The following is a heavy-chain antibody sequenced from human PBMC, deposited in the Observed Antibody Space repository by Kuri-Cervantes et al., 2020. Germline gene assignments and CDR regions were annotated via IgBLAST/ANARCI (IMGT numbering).Heavy chain of an antibody. J-gene: IGHJ4*02. CDR1: GYTFTSYA. CDR2: INPSGGST. V-gene: IGHV1-46*01. D-gene: IGHD3-10*01. CDR3: ARVGHYYGSGSYFDY. Sequence: ASVKVSCKASGYTFTSYAMHWVRQAPGQGLEWMGIINPSGGSTSYAQKFQGRVTMTRDTSTSTVYMELSSLRSEDTAVYYCARVGHYYGSGSYFDYWGQGTLVTVSS.